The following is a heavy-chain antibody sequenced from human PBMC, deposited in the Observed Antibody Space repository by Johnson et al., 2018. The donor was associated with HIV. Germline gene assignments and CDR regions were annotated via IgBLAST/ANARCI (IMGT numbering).Heavy chain of an antibody. D-gene: IGHD1-26*01. CDR1: GFTFSSYA. J-gene: IGHJ3*02. CDR2: ISYDGSNK. CDR3: AREQGSGSYSIHAFDI. V-gene: IGHV3-30-3*01. Sequence: VQLVESGGGVVQPGRSLRLSCAASGFTFSSYAMHWVRQAPGKGLEWVAVISYDGSNKYYADSVKGRFTISRDNSKNTLYLQMNSLRAEDTAVYYCAREQGSGSYSIHAFDIWGQGTMVTVSS.